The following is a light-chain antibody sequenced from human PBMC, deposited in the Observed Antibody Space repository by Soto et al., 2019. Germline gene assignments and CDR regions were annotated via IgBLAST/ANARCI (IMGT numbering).Light chain of an antibody. CDR2: GAS. CDR3: QQYGGSPIT. Sequence: EIVLTQSPGTLSLSPGERATLSCRASQSVSSRLAWYQQKPGQAPRLLISGASSRATGIPDRFSGSGSATDFTLTISRLEPEDFALYYCQQYGGSPITFGQGTKVDI. V-gene: IGKV3-20*01. J-gene: IGKJ1*01. CDR1: QSVSSR.